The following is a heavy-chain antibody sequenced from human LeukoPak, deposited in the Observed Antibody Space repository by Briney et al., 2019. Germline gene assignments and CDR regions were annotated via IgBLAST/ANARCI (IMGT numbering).Heavy chain of an antibody. V-gene: IGHV3-11*04. CDR3: ARDRCDGVCRDWDY. Sequence: GGSLRLSCAASGFTVSSNYMSWVRQAPGKGLEWLSSISSSGSTVYYADSVKGRFTISRDNAKNSLYLQMISLRTEDTAVYYCARDRCDGVCRDWDYWGQGTLVTVSS. CDR2: ISSSGSTV. CDR1: GFTVSSNY. J-gene: IGHJ4*02. D-gene: IGHD2-21*02.